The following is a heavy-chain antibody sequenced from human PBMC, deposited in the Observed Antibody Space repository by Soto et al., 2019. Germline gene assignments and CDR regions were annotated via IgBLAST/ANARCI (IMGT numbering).Heavy chain of an antibody. Sequence: GGSLRLSCAASGFTFSSYAMSWVRQAPGKGLEWVSAISGSGGSTYYADSVKGRFTISRDNSKNTLYLQMNSLRAEDTAVYYCAKDKGYDSSGYPIDYWGQGTLVTVSS. J-gene: IGHJ4*02. V-gene: IGHV3-23*01. CDR3: AKDKGYDSSGYPIDY. CDR1: GFTFSSYA. D-gene: IGHD3-22*01. CDR2: ISGSGGST.